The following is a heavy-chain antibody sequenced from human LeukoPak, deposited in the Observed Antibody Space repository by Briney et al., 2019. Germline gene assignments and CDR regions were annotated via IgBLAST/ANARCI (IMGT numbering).Heavy chain of an antibody. D-gene: IGHD2-2*02. J-gene: IGHJ6*02. Sequence: GGSLRLSCVVSGFIVSSNYMSWVRQAPGKGLEWVSVIYNGGSTYYADSVKGRFTISRDNSKNTLYLQMNSLRAEDTAVYYCARDRMYCSSTSCYNLPLYGMDVWGQGTTVTVSS. CDR3: ARDRMYCSSTSCYNLPLYGMDV. V-gene: IGHV3-66*01. CDR2: IYNGGST. CDR1: GFIVSSNY.